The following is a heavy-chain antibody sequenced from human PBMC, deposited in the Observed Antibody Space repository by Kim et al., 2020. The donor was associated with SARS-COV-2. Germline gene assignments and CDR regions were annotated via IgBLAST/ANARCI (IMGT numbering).Heavy chain of an antibody. CDR3: AKNELVIAAAAHDAFDI. CDR1: GFTFSSYA. V-gene: IGHV3-23*01. J-gene: IGHJ3*02. D-gene: IGHD6-13*01. Sequence: GGSLRLSCAASGFTFSSYAMSWVRQAPGKGLEWVSAISGSGGSTYYADSVKGRFTISRDNSQNTLYLQMNSLRADDTAVYYCAKNELVIAAAAHDAFDIWSQGRMSTVSS. CDR2: ISGSGGST.